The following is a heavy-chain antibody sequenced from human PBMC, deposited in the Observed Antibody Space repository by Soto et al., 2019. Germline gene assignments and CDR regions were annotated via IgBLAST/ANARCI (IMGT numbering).Heavy chain of an antibody. CDR1: GFTFSSYA. Sequence: GGSLRLSCAASGFTFSSYAMSWVRQAPGKGLEWVSAISGSGGSTYYADSVKGRFTISRDNSKNTLYLQMNSLRAEDTAVYYCAKDGAGLYGGWYYFDYWGQGTLVTVSS. J-gene: IGHJ4*02. CDR2: ISGSGGST. CDR3: AKDGAGLYGGWYYFDY. V-gene: IGHV3-23*01. D-gene: IGHD6-19*01.